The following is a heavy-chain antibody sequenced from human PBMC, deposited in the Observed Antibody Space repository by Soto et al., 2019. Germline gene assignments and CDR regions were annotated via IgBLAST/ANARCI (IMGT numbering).Heavy chain of an antibody. V-gene: IGHV3-11*01. D-gene: IGHD6-13*01. CDR1: GFTFSDYY. CDR3: ARDARYASSWSGLDV. Sequence: GGSLRLSCVASGFTFSDYYMNWIRQAPGKGLEWVSYTTSSGHTIYYADSVKGRFTVSRDNSKNSMYLQMNSLRADDTAIYYCARDARYASSWSGLDVWGQGTTVTVSS. CDR2: TTSSGHTI. J-gene: IGHJ6*02.